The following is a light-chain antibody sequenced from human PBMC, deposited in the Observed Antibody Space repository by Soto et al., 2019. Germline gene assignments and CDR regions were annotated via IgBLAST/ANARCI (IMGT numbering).Light chain of an antibody. J-gene: IGKJ1*01. Sequence: EVVLTQSPGTVSLSPGERATLSCRASQSVTSNYLAWYQQKPGQAPRLLIYAASRSPTGIPDRVSGSGSGTDSTLSISRLEPEDFAVYYCHQYGSSITWTFGQGTKVEIK. CDR1: QSVTSNY. CDR2: AAS. V-gene: IGKV3-20*01. CDR3: HQYGSSITWT.